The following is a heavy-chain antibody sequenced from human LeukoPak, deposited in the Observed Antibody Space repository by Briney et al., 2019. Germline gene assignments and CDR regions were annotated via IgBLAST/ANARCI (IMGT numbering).Heavy chain of an antibody. J-gene: IGHJ5*02. CDR2: ISYDGSNK. CDR3: AKGYGLQLVNNWFDP. Sequence: GGSLRLSCAASGFTFNSYAMSWVRQAPGKGLEWVAVISYDGSNKYYADSVKGRFTISRGNSKNTLNLQMNSLRAEDTAVYYCAKGYGLQLVNNWFDPWGQGTLVTVSS. V-gene: IGHV3-30*04. D-gene: IGHD6-13*01. CDR1: GFTFNSYA.